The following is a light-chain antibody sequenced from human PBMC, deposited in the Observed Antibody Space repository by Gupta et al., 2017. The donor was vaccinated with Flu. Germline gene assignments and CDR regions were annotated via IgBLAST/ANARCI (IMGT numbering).Light chain of an antibody. CDR2: WAA. J-gene: IGKJ4*01. CDR3: QQYYSTPLT. Sequence: NCKSSQSVLYSSNNKNYLAWYQQKPGQPPKLLIYWAATRESGVPDRFSGSGSGTDFTLTISSLQAEDVAVYYCQQYYSTPLTFGGGTKVEIK. CDR1: QSVLYSSNNKNY. V-gene: IGKV4-1*01.